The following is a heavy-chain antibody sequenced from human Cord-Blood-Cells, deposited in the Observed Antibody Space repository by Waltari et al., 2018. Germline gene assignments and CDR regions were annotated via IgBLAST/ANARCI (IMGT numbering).Heavy chain of an antibody. J-gene: IGHJ4*02. CDR3: ARHGRKSAYCGGDCYIDY. V-gene: IGHV5-51*01. Sequence: EVQLVQSGAEVKKPGESLKISCKGSGYSFTSYWIGWVRQMPGKGLEWMGVIVPVPSDTSSSPSFQGQVTISADKSISTAYLQWSSLKASDTAMYYCARHGRKSAYCGGDCYIDYWGQGTLVTVSS. CDR1: GYSFTSYW. D-gene: IGHD2-21*02. CDR2: IVPVPSDT.